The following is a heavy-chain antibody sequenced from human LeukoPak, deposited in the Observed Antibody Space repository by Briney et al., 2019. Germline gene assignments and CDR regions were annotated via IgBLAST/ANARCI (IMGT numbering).Heavy chain of an antibody. Sequence: SETLSLTCTVSGDSISSGFYWTWIRQHPGKGLEWMGYIHSSGNTYYNPSLKGRLTVSADTSKRQFSLNLRSVTAADTAVYYCASRTGDYNHELSEFWGQGILVTVSS. CDR1: GDSISSGFY. CDR2: IHSSGNT. D-gene: IGHD4-17*01. CDR3: ASRTGDYNHELSEF. J-gene: IGHJ4*02. V-gene: IGHV4-31*03.